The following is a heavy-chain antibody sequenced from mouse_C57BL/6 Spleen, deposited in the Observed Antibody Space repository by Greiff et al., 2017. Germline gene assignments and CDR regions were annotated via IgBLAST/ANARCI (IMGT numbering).Heavy chain of an antibody. CDR3: TREEFYGDYAMDY. J-gene: IGHJ4*01. CDR1: GFTFSSYA. Sequence: EVKLMESGEGLVKPGGSLKLSCAASGFTFSSYAMSWVRQTPEKRLEWVAYISSGGDYIYYADTVKGRFTISRDNARNTLYLQMSSLESEDTAMYYCTREEFYGDYAMDYWGQGTSVTVSS. CDR2: ISSGGDYI. V-gene: IGHV5-9-1*02. D-gene: IGHD1-1*01.